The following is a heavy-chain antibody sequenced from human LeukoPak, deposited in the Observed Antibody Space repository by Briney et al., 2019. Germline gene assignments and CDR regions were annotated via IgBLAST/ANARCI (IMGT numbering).Heavy chain of an antibody. V-gene: IGHV3-21*04. CDR3: ARGGSPYYYDSSGYYYCDY. CDR1: GFTFSSYS. CDR2: ISSSSSYI. D-gene: IGHD3-22*01. J-gene: IGHJ4*02. Sequence: PGGSLRLSCAASGFTFSSYSMNWVRQAPGKGLEWVSSISSSSSYIYYADSVKGRFTISRDNAKNSLYLQMNSLRAEDTAVYYCARGGSPYYYDSSGYYYCDYWGQGTLVTVSS.